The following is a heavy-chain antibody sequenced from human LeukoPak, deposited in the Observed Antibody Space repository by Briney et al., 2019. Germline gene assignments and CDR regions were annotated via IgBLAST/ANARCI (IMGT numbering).Heavy chain of an antibody. CDR2: ISDDGRHK. Sequence: SGGSLRLSCVASGSTFSSYSMNWVRKAPGKRLEWVAVISDDGRHKNYADSVKGRFTITRDNSNNTLYLQMNRLRVEDTGVYYCAKDRETTESGTFDYWGQGTLVTVSS. CDR1: GSTFSSYS. D-gene: IGHD1-1*01. V-gene: IGHV3-30*18. J-gene: IGHJ4*02. CDR3: AKDRETTESGTFDY.